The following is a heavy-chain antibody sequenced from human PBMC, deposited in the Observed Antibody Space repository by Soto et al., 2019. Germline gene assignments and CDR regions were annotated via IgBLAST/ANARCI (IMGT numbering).Heavy chain of an antibody. CDR1: GGSISSGGYY. Sequence: QVQLQESGPGLVKPSQTLSLTCTVSGGSISSGGYYWSWIRQHPGKGLEWIGYISYSGSTYYNPSLKSRVSISVDTSKNQFALKLSSVTAADTAVYYCARVVQLWYHCDYWGQGTLVTVSS. CDR3: ARVVQLWYHCDY. J-gene: IGHJ4*02. D-gene: IGHD5-18*01. CDR2: ISYSGST. V-gene: IGHV4-31*03.